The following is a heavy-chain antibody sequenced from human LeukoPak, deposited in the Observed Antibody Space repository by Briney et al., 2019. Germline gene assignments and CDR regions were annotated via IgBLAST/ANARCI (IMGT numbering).Heavy chain of an antibody. D-gene: IGHD3-22*01. Sequence: PGGSLRLSCAASGFTFDDYAMHWVRQGPGKGLEWVSGISWNSGRIVYADSVKGRFTISRDNAKNSLYLQMNSLGAEDTALYYCTKDTMYYYESTGYSDHWGQGTLVTVSS. CDR3: TKDTMYYYESTGYSDH. J-gene: IGHJ4*02. CDR2: ISWNSGRI. CDR1: GFTFDDYA. V-gene: IGHV3-9*01.